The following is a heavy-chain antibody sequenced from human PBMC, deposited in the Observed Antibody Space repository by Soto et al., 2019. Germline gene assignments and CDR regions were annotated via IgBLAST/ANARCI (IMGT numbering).Heavy chain of an antibody. D-gene: IGHD6-13*01. CDR1: GFTFSSYW. CDR2: IKQDGSEK. Sequence: GGSLRLSCAASGFTFSSYWMSWVRQAPGKGLEWVANIKQDGSEKYYVDSVKGRFTISRDNAKNSLYLQMNSLRAEDTAVYYCARVRYRVAAAGYYYGMDVWGQGTTVTVSS. CDR3: ARVRYRVAAAGYYYGMDV. V-gene: IGHV3-7*01. J-gene: IGHJ6*02.